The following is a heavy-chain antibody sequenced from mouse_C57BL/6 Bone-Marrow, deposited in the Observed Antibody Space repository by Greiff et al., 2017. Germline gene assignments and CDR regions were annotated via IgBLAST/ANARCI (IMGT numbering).Heavy chain of an antibody. CDR1: GYTFTSYW. Sequence: QVQLQQPGAELVKPGASVKLSCKASGYTFTSYWMHWVKQRPGRGLEWIGRIDPNSGGTKDNEKFKSKATLTVDKPSSTAYMKLSSLTSEDSAVYYCARDLLYYYGYYFDYWGQGTTLTVSS. D-gene: IGHD1-1*01. CDR2: IDPNSGGT. J-gene: IGHJ2*01. V-gene: IGHV1-72*01. CDR3: ARDLLYYYGYYFDY.